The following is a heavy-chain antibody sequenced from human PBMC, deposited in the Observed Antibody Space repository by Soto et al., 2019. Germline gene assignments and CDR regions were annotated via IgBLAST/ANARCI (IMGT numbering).Heavy chain of an antibody. CDR2: IHHSGTT. CDR3: ARVRQYCSGTSCYLDP. J-gene: IGHJ5*02. D-gene: IGHD2-2*01. CDR1: GGSISSSNW. Sequence: SETLSPTCAVSGGSISSSNWWHWVRQPPGKGLEWIGEIHHSGTTNYNPSLKSRVAISVDKSKNQFSLKLNSVTAADTAVYYCARVRQYCSGTSCYLDPWGQGTLVTVSS. V-gene: IGHV4-4*02.